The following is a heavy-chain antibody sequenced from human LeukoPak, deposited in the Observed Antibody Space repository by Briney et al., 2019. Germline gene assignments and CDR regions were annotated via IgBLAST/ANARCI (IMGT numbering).Heavy chain of an antibody. Sequence: PGGSLRLSCAASGFTFSTYGMSWARQAPGKGLEWVSAISRTGENTYYADSVRGRFTISRDQSKNTVYLQMNSLRAEDTAVYYCSKEGSDDYYFDFWGQGTLVTVSS. D-gene: IGHD1-26*01. CDR2: ISRTGENT. V-gene: IGHV3-23*01. CDR1: GFTFSTYG. CDR3: SKEGSDDYYFDF. J-gene: IGHJ4*02.